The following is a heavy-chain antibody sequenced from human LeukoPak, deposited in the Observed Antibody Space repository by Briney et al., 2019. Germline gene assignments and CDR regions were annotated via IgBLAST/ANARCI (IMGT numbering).Heavy chain of an antibody. D-gene: IGHD3-16*02. Sequence: SETLSLTCTVSGGSISSSSYYWGWIRQPPGKGLEWIGSIYYSGSTYYNPSLKSRVTISVDTSKNQFSLKLSSVTAADTAVYYCATDVAYYDYVWGSYRSYYFDYWGQGTLVTVSS. J-gene: IGHJ4*02. V-gene: IGHV4-39*07. CDR1: GGSISSSSYY. CDR2: IYYSGST. CDR3: ATDVAYYDYVWGSYRSYYFDY.